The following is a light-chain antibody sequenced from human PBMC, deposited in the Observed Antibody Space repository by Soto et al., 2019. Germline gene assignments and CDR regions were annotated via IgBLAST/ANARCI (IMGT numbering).Light chain of an antibody. CDR3: SSYTSSSTVV. J-gene: IGLJ2*01. CDR2: EVS. V-gene: IGLV2-14*01. Sequence: QSALTQPASGSGAPGQSITISCTGPSSDVGGYNYVSWYLQHPGKAPKLMIYEVSNRPSGVSNRFSGSKSGNTASLTISGLQAEDEADYYCSSYTSSSTVVFGGGTKLTVL. CDR1: SSDVGGYNY.